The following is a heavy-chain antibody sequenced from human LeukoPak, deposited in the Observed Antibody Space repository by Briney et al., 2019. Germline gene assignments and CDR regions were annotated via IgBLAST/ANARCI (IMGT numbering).Heavy chain of an antibody. CDR1: A. CDR3: AKDYDFWSGYPAFDY. J-gene: IGHJ4*02. CDR2: ISGSGGST. Sequence: AXSWVRXAPGKGLEWVSAISGSGGSTYYADSVKGRFTISRDNSKNTLYLQMNSLRAEDTAVYYCAKDYDFWSGYPAFDYWGQGTLVTVSS. V-gene: IGHV3-23*01. D-gene: IGHD3-3*01.